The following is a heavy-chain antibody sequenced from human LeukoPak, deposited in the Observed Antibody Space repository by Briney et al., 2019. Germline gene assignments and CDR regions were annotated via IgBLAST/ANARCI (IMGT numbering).Heavy chain of an antibody. CDR2: ISGSGGST. Sequence: GGSLRLSCAASGFTFSSYAMSWVRQAPGKGLEWVSAISGSGGSTYYADSVKGRFTISRDNTKNTLYLQMNSLRAEDTAVYYCAKDEGYSSSWPGSFDYWGQGTLVTVSS. J-gene: IGHJ4*02. D-gene: IGHD6-13*01. CDR3: AKDEGYSSSWPGSFDY. V-gene: IGHV3-23*01. CDR1: GFTFSSYA.